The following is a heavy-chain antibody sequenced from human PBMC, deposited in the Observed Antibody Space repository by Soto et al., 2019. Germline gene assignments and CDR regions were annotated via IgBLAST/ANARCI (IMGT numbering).Heavy chain of an antibody. D-gene: IGHD1-26*01. CDR3: AKDPNSGSYFSHIS. V-gene: IGHV3-23*01. CDR1: GFTFSSYA. Sequence: PGGSLRLSCAASGFTFSSYAMSWVRQAPGKGLEWVSAISGSGGSTYYADSVKGRFTISRDNSKNTLYLQMNSLRAEDTAVYYCAKDPNSGSYFSHISWGQGTLVTVSS. CDR2: ISGSGGST. J-gene: IGHJ4*02.